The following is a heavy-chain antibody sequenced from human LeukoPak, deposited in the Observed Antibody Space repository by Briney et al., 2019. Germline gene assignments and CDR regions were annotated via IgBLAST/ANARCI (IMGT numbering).Heavy chain of an antibody. J-gene: IGHJ4*02. CDR2: IYSDNT. D-gene: IGHD2-2*01. Sequence: GGSLRLSCTVSGFTVSSNSMSWVRQAPGKGLEWVSFIYSDNTHYSDSVKGRFTISRDNSKNTLYLQMNSLRAEDTAVYYCARLVGYCSSTSCPGFDYWGQGTLVTVSS. CDR3: ARLVGYCSSTSCPGFDY. CDR1: GFTVSSNS. V-gene: IGHV3-53*01.